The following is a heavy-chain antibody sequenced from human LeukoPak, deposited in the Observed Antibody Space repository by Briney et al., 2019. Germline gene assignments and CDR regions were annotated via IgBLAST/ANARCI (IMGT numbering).Heavy chain of an antibody. CDR2: IYPGDSDT. D-gene: IGHD6-19*01. CDR1: GYSFAIYW. V-gene: IGHV5-51*01. CDR3: ARRDTSSGLYYFDH. Sequence: GESLKISCKSSGYSFAIYWIGWVRQMPGKGLEWMGIIYPGDSDTRYSPSFQGQVAISADKSISTAYLQWSSLKASDTAMYYCARRDTSSGLYYFDHWGQGTLVTVSS. J-gene: IGHJ4*02.